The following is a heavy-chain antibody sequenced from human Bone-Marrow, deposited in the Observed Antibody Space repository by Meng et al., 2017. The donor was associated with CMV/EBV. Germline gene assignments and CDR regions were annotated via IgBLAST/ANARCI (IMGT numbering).Heavy chain of an antibody. J-gene: IGHJ3*02. D-gene: IGHD3-22*01. CDR1: RFTFSSYA. Sequence: GGSLRLSCAASRFTFSSYAMHWVRQAPGKGLEWVALISYDGSNKYYADSVKGRFTISRDNSKNTLYLQMNSLRAEDTAVYYCARAVLGSSGTFDIWGQGTMVTVSS. V-gene: IGHV3-30-3*01. CDR2: ISYDGSNK. CDR3: ARAVLGSSGTFDI.